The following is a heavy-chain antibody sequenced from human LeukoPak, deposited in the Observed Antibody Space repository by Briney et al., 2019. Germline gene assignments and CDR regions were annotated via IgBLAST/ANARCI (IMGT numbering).Heavy chain of an antibody. CDR2: INPSGGST. Sequence: GASVKVSCKASGYTFTSYYMHWVRQAPGQGLEWMGIINPSGGSTSYAQKFQGRVTMTRDMSTSTVYMELSRLRSDDTAVYYCAREDTVTRLVSLPYWGQGTLVTVSS. CDR1: GYTFTSYY. D-gene: IGHD4-17*01. J-gene: IGHJ4*02. CDR3: AREDTVTRLVSLPY. V-gene: IGHV1-46*01.